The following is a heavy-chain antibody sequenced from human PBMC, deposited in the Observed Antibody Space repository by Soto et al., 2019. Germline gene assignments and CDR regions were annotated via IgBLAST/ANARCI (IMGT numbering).Heavy chain of an antibody. Sequence: GGSLRLSCAASGFTFSSYSMNWVRQAPGKGLEWVSYISSSSSTIYYADSVKGRFTISRDNSKNTLYLQINSLRADDTAVFYCAKERSDHRITAAAIDYWGQGARVTVS. D-gene: IGHD6-25*01. CDR2: ISSSSSTI. CDR3: AKERSDHRITAAAIDY. V-gene: IGHV3-48*01. CDR1: GFTFSSYS. J-gene: IGHJ4*02.